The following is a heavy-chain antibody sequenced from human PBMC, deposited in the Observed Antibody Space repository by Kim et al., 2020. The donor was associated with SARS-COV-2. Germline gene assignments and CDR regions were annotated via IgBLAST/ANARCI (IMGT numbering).Heavy chain of an antibody. V-gene: IGHV3-33*01. CDR1: GFTFSSYG. CDR3: ASVLGSSGWYWFDP. D-gene: IGHD6-19*01. Sequence: GGSLRLSCAASGFTFSSYGMHWVRQAPGKGLEWVAVIWYDGSNKYYADSVKGRFTISRDNSKNTLYLQMNSLRAEDTAVYYCASVLGSSGWYWFDPWGQGTLVTVSS. CDR2: IWYDGSNK. J-gene: IGHJ5*02.